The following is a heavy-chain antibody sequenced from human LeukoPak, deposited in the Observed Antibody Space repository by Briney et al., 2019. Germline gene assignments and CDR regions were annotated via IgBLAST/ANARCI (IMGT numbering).Heavy chain of an antibody. Sequence: GGSLRLSCSASGFTFSSYSMNWVRQAPGKGLEWVSSISSSSSYIYYADSVKGRFTISRDNAKNSLYLQMNSLRAEDTAVYYCARASSVVTLGYWGQGTLVTVSS. CDR2: ISSSSSYI. D-gene: IGHD4-23*01. J-gene: IGHJ4*02. CDR1: GFTFSSYS. CDR3: ARASSVVTLGY. V-gene: IGHV3-21*01.